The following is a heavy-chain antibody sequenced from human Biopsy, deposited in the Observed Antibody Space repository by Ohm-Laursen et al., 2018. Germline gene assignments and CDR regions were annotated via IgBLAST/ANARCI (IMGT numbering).Heavy chain of an antibody. CDR2: INGSGGST. J-gene: IGHJ5*02. CDR3: ARDLYDFCGGCPFDP. D-gene: IGHD3-3*01. V-gene: IGHV3-23*01. Sequence: SLRLSCAASGFTFSSHAMSWVRQAPGKELECVSVINGSGGSTYYADPVKGRFTISRDNSKNTLYLQMNSLRAEDTAMYYRARDLYDFCGGCPFDPWGQGTLVTVS. CDR1: GFTFSSHA.